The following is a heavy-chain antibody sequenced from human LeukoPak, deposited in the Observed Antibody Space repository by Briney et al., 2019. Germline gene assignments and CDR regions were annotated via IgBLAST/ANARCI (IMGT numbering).Heavy chain of an antibody. CDR1: GGSFTNYY. CDR3: ARGPGTVGLSP. V-gene: IGHV4-34*01. CDR2: INHNGDT. D-gene: IGHD1/OR15-1a*01. Sequence: SETLSLTCNVSGGSFTNYYWSWIRQTPEKGLEWIGQINHNGDTSYNPSLRSRITLSVDRSKNQYSLKVTSEAAADTGVYYCARGPGTVGLSPWGQGTLVTVSS. J-gene: IGHJ5*02.